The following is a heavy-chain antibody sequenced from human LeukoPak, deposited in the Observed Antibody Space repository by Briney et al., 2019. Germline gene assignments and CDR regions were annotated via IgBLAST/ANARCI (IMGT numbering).Heavy chain of an antibody. J-gene: IGHJ4*02. D-gene: IGHD6-13*01. Sequence: PGGSLRLSCAASGFTFTNAWMSWVRQAPGKGLEWVGRIRSRTDGGTTDYAAPVKGRFTISRDDSKDTLYLQMNSLKTEDTAVYYCTTRCSASAGFDYWGQGTLVTVSS. V-gene: IGHV3-15*01. CDR3: TTRCSASAGFDY. CDR2: IRSRTDGGTT. CDR1: GFTFTNAW.